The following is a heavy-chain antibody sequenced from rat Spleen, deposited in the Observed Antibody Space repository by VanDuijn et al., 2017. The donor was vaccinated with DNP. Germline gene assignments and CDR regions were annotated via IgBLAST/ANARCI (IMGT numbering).Heavy chain of an antibody. J-gene: IGHJ2*01. CDR3: ATTALG. CDR2: ISYDGSRT. CDR1: RFTFSDYN. V-gene: IGHV5-7*01. Sequence: EVQLVETGGGLVQPGRSLKLSCAASRFTFSDYNMAWVRQAPKKGLEWVATISYDGSRTYYRDSVKGRFTISRDNAKSTLYLQMNSLRSEDTATYYCATTALGWGQGVMVTVSS.